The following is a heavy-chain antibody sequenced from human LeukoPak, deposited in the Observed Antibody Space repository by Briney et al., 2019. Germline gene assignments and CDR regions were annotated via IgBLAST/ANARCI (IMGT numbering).Heavy chain of an antibody. CDR1: GFTFSNAW. Sequence: GGSLRLSCAASGFTFSNAWMNWVRQAPGKGLEWVGRIKSKTDGGTTGYAAPVKGRFTISRDDSKNTLYLQMNSLKTEDTAVYYCTTDQRITVFGVVVNDHGAFDIWGQGTMVTVSS. V-gene: IGHV3-15*01. J-gene: IGHJ3*02. D-gene: IGHD3-3*01. CDR2: IKSKTDGGTT. CDR3: TTDQRITVFGVVVNDHGAFDI.